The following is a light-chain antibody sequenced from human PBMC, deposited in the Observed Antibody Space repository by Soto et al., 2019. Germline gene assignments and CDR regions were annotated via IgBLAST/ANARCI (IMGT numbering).Light chain of an antibody. CDR2: EGN. Sequence: QSVLTQPASVSGSPGQSITISCTGTSGDVDSHYVAWYQQHPNKAPKVLIYEGNNPPSGVSDRFSGSKSGNTASLTISGLQAEDEADYYCSSHTPNITLFGGGTKVTVL. CDR3: SSHTPNITL. J-gene: IGLJ2*01. V-gene: IGLV2-14*03. CDR1: SGDVDSHY.